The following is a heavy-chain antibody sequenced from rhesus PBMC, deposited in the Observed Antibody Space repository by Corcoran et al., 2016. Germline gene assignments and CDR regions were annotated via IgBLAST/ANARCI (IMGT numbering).Heavy chain of an antibody. J-gene: IGHJ4*01. D-gene: IGHD6-31*01. CDR3: ARRVGSGWFDY. Sequence: QLQLQESGPGLVKPSETLSLTCAVSGGSISSGYGWSWFRKPPGRGLEGIGNVLGAIGSTYYNPSLKSRVTISNDTSKNQFSLKLSSVTAADTAVYYCARRVGSGWFDYWGQGVLVTVSS. CDR1: GGSISSGYG. V-gene: IGHV4S7*01. CDR2: VLGAIGST.